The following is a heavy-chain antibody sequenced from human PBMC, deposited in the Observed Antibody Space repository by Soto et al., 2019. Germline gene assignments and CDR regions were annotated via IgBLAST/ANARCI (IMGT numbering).Heavy chain of an antibody. CDR1: GFTFSSYA. Sequence: GGSLRLSCAASGFTFSSYAMSWVRQAPGKGLEWVSAISGSGGSTYYADSVKGRFTISRDNSKNTLYLQMNSLRAEDTAVYYCATTITMIVVVITNPPGYWGQGTLVTVSS. V-gene: IGHV3-23*01. D-gene: IGHD3-22*01. J-gene: IGHJ4*02. CDR2: ISGSGGST. CDR3: ATTITMIVVVITNPPGY.